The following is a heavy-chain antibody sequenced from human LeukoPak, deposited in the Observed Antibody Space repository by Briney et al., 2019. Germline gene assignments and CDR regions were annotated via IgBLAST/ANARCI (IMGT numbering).Heavy chain of an antibody. V-gene: IGHV3-21*01. D-gene: IGHD2-2*01. J-gene: IGHJ4*02. CDR1: RFTFTTYT. CDR3: AKIPHCSSPTCLLDY. Sequence: GGSLRLSCAASRFTFTTYTMNWVRQAPGKGLEWVSSISSDSNYIYYADSLKGRFTISRGNAKNSLYLQMNSLRLEDTAVYYCAKIPHCSSPTCLLDYWGQGTLVTVSS. CDR2: ISSDSNYI.